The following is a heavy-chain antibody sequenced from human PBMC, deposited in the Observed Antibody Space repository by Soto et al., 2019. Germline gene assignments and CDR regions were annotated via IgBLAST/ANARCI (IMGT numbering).Heavy chain of an antibody. Sequence: RGESLKISCKGSGYSFTTYWIGWVRQMPGKGLEWMGIIYPGDSDTRYSPSFEGQVTISADKSISTAYLQWSSLKASDSAMYYCARHYYCSGGGCLIDPWGQGTLVTVSS. D-gene: IGHD2-15*01. J-gene: IGHJ5*02. CDR3: ARHYYCSGGGCLIDP. CDR1: GYSFTTYW. V-gene: IGHV5-51*01. CDR2: IYPGDSDT.